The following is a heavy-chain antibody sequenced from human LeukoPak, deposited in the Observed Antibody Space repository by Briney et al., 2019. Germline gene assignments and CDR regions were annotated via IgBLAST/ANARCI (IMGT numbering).Heavy chain of an antibody. CDR2: IYRSEST. J-gene: IGHJ4*02. CDR1: GGSISSSNW. Sequence: SETLSLTCTVSGGSISSSNWWSWVRQSPGKGLEWIGKIYRSESTNYNPSRKSRVTISIDKSKNQFSLKLTSVSAADTAVYYCAAISYSSGWYDYWGQGALVTVSS. CDR3: AAISYSSGWYDY. D-gene: IGHD6-19*01. V-gene: IGHV4-4*02.